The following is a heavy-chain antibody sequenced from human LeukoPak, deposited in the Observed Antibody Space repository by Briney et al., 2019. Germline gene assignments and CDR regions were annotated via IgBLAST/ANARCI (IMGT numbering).Heavy chain of an antibody. CDR1: GFTFSSYA. CDR2: ISGGGGST. V-gene: IGHV3-23*01. J-gene: IGHJ5*02. CDR3: TTKYGSGSIA. Sequence: PGGSLRLSCAPSGFTFSSYAMSWVRQAPGKGLEWVSFISGGGGSTYYADSVKGRFTISRDNSKNTLYLQMNSLKTEDTAVYYCTTKYGSGSIAWGQGTLVTVSS. D-gene: IGHD3-10*01.